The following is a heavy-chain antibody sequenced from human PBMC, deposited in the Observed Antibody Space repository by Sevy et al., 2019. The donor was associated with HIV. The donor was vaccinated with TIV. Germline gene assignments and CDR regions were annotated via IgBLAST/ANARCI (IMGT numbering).Heavy chain of an antibody. CDR2: INSDGSST. CDR1: GFTFSSYW. V-gene: IGHV3-74*01. Sequence: GGSLRLSCAASGFTFSSYWMHWVRQAPGKGLVWVSRINSDGSSTSYADSVKGRFTISRDNAKNTLYLQMNSLRAEDTAVYYCASFAESRYYYGSGSYYNHWGQGTLVTVSS. J-gene: IGHJ5*02. D-gene: IGHD3-10*01. CDR3: ASFAESRYYYGSGSYYNH.